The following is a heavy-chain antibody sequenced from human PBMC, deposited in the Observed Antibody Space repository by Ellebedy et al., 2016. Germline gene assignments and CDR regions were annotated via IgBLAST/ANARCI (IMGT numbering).Heavy chain of an antibody. V-gene: IGHV4-31*02. CDR3: ATSITMVRGVITPFDY. D-gene: IGHD3-10*01. Sequence: SWIRQPPGKGLEWIGYIYYSGSTYYNPSLKSRVTISVDTSKNQFSLKLSSVTAADTAVYYCATSITMVRGVITPFDYWGQGTLVTVSS. CDR2: IYYSGST. J-gene: IGHJ4*02.